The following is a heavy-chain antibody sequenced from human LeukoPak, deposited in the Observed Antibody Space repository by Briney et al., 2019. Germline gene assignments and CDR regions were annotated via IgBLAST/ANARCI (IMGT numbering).Heavy chain of an antibody. CDR2: ISGSGGGT. D-gene: IGHD3-22*01. CDR3: AKRGVVIRVILVGFHKEAYYFDS. CDR1: GITLRNYG. J-gene: IGHJ4*02. V-gene: IGHV3-23*01. Sequence: GGSLRLSCAVSGITLRNYGMSWVRQAPGKGLEWVAGISGSGGGTNYADSVKGRFTISRDNPKNTLHLQMNSLRAEDTAVYFCAKRGVVIRVILVGFHKEAYYFDSWGQGALVTVSS.